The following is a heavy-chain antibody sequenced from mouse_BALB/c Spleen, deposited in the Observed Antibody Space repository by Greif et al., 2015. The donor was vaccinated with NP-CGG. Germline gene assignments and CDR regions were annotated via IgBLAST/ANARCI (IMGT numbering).Heavy chain of an antibody. J-gene: IGHJ4*01. V-gene: IGHV1-9*01. CDR1: GYTFSNYW. CDR2: ILPGSGST. CDR3: ARSAYYGNYVAMDY. D-gene: IGHD2-10*01. Sequence: VQLQQSGAELMKPGASVKISCKATGYTFSNYWIEWVKQRPGHGLEWIGEILPGSGSTNYNEKFKGKATFTADTSSNTAYMQLSSLTSEDSAVYYCARSAYYGNYVAMDYWGQGTSVTVSS.